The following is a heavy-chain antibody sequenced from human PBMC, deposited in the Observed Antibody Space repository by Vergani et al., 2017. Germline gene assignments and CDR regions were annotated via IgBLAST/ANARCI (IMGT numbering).Heavy chain of an antibody. J-gene: IGHJ4*02. CDR3: ARDGTYIFVSSSDYSHLLYY. CDR2: ISKDGTHD. CDR1: GFGFKNFA. V-gene: IGHV3-30*03. D-gene: IGHD3-22*01. Sequence: QVSLVESGGGVVQPGRSLTLTCSASGFGFKNFAMHWVRQAPGKGLEWVATISKDGTHDYYEPSVRGRFAVSRDNFKNTMYMQMDRLTTDDTAVYFGARDGTYIFVSSSDYSHLLYYGVQGILVTVSS.